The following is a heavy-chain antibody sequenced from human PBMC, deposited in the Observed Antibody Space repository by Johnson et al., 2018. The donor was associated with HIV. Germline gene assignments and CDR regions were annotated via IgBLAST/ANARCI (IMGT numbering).Heavy chain of an antibody. CDR2: VSYDGSER. D-gene: IGHD3-22*01. V-gene: IGHV3-30*04. Sequence: VQLVESGGGVVQPGGSLRLSCAASGFSFSSYAMRWVRQAPGKGLEWVAVVSYDGSERYYADSVKGRFTISRDRSKNTLYLQMNSLRGEDSAVYYCGRDRGTMVICADAFDVWGQGTVVTVS. CDR1: GFSFSSYA. J-gene: IGHJ3*01. CDR3: GRDRGTMVICADAFDV.